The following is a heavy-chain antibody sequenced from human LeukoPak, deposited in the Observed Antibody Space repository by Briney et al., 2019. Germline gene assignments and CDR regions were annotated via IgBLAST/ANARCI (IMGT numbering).Heavy chain of an antibody. D-gene: IGHD2-15*01. CDR3: ARDGRSGRYCSGGSCPKTNDY. J-gene: IGHJ4*02. V-gene: IGHV1-2*02. CDR2: INPNSGGT. CDR1: GYTFTGYY. Sequence: ASVKVSCKASGYTFTGYYMHWVRQAPGQGLEWMGWINPNSGGTNYAQKFQGRVTMTRDTSISTAYMELSRLRSDDTAVYYCARDGRSGRYCSGGSCPKTNDYWGQGTLVTVSS.